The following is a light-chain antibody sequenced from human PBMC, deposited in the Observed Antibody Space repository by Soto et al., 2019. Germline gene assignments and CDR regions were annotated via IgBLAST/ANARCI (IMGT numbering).Light chain of an antibody. Sequence: DIQMTQSPSTLSAYVGDRVTITCRASQSISSWLAWYQQKPGKAPKLLIYKASSLESGVPSRFSGSGSGTEFTLTISSLQPDDFATYYCQQYNSYSGMYTFGQGTKLEIK. V-gene: IGKV1-5*03. CDR1: QSISSW. CDR2: KAS. J-gene: IGKJ2*01. CDR3: QQYNSYSGMYT.